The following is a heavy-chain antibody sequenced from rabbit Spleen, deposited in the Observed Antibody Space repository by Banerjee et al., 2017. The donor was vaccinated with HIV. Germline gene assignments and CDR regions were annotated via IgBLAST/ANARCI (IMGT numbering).Heavy chain of an antibody. CDR2: IHTRSGGSV. D-gene: IGHD7-1*01. Sequence: QEQLVESGGGLVQPEGSLTLTCTASGFAFNSVYDMCWVRQAPGKGLEWIGYIHTRSGGSVYYATWAKGRFTISKTSPTTVTLQMTSLTAADTATYFCVRDGDGTNVFWYFNFWGPGTLVTVS. J-gene: IGHJ4*01. V-gene: IGHV1S45*01. CDR1: GFAFNSVYD. CDR3: VRDGDGTNVFWYFNF.